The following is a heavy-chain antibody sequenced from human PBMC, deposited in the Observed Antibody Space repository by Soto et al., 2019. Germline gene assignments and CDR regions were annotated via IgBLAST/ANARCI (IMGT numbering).Heavy chain of an antibody. CDR3: AYTMLALGYYYGMDL. V-gene: IGHV1-18*04. J-gene: IGHJ6*02. CDR1: GYTFTSYG. CDR2: ISAYNGNT. Sequence: GASVKVSCKASGYTFTSYGISWVRQAPGQGREWMGWISAYNGNTNYAQKLQGRVTMTTDTYTSTAYMELWRLRSDDTAVYYGAYTMLALGYYYGMDLWGQGTKVTVYS. D-gene: IGHD3-10*02.